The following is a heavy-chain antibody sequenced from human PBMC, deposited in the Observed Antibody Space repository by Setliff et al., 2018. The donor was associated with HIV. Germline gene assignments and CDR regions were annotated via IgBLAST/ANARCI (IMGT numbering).Heavy chain of an antibody. D-gene: IGHD4-17*01. V-gene: IGHV1-2*02. Sequence: ASVKVSCKASGYTFTGYYMHWVRQAPGQGLEWMGWINPNNGGTTYAQKLQGRVTMTTDTSTSTAYMELSRLRSDDTAVYYCARAPRDGNNYGYQPYYFDYWGQGTLVTVSS. CDR2: INPNNGGT. CDR3: ARAPRDGNNYGYQPYYFDY. CDR1: GYTFTGYY. J-gene: IGHJ4*02.